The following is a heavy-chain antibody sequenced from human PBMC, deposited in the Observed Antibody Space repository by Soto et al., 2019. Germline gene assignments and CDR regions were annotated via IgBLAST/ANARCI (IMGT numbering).Heavy chain of an antibody. J-gene: IGHJ6*02. CDR2: INAGNGNT. CDR1: GYTFTSYA. Sequence: ASVKVSCKASGYTFTSYAMHWVRQAPGQRLEWMGWINAGNGNTKYSQKFQGRVTITRDTSASTAYMELSSLRSEDTAVYYCATGGLRHYYYGMDVWGQGTTVTVSS. D-gene: IGHD4-17*01. V-gene: IGHV1-3*01. CDR3: ATGGLRHYYYGMDV.